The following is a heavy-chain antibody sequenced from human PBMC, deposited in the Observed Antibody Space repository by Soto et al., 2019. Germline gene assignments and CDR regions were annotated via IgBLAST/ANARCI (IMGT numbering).Heavy chain of an antibody. J-gene: IGHJ4*02. CDR3: AKDGSSGYYWLDY. CDR2: ISNSGGST. D-gene: IGHD3-22*01. V-gene: IGHV3-23*01. Sequence: EVQLLESGGGLVQPGGSLRLSCAASGFTFSSYAMSWVRQAPGKGLEWVSVISNSGGSTYNADSVKGRFTMSRDNSKNTLYLQMNSLRAEDTAIYYCAKDGSSGYYWLDYRGQGTLVTVSS. CDR1: GFTFSSYA.